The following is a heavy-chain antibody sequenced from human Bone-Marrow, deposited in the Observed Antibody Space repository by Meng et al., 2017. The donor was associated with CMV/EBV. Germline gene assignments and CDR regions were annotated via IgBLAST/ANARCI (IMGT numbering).Heavy chain of an antibody. CDR2: AFYWSKWSN. J-gene: IGHJ3*02. CDR1: GDSVSATGGA. CDR3: ARGRNHGFDI. V-gene: IGHV6-1*01. Sequence: SQTLSLTCAISGDSVSATGGAWNWIRQSPSRGFEWLGRAFYWSKWSNDYAISVRGRITINPDTSKNQFSLQLTSVTPDGTAVYYCARGRNHGFDIWGQGTMVTVSS.